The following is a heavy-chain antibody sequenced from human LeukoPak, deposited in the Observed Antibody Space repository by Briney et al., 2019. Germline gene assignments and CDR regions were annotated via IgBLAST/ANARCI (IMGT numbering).Heavy chain of an antibody. CDR1: GGSISNSY. J-gene: IGHJ5*02. D-gene: IGHD3-10*01. Sequence: SETLSLTCTVSGGSISNSYWSWIRQPPGKGLEWIGYIYYSGSTNYNPSLTSRVTISLDTSKNQFSLKLSSVTAADTAVYYCAKVSGVLLWFGELLTGNWFDPWGQGTLVTVSS. CDR2: IYYSGST. V-gene: IGHV4-59*08. CDR3: AKVSGVLLWFGELLTGNWFDP.